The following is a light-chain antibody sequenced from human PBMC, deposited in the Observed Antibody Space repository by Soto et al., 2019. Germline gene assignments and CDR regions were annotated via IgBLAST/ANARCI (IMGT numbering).Light chain of an antibody. J-gene: IGKJ1*01. Sequence: EIVLTQSPGTVSLSPGERATLSCRASQSVGSRWLAWYQQKPGQAPRVLIYGGSNRATGIPDRFSGSGSGTDFTLTISRLEPEDFAVYYCQQYYSSRTFGQGTKVAMK. CDR3: QQYYSSRT. CDR1: QSVGSRW. CDR2: GGS. V-gene: IGKV3-20*01.